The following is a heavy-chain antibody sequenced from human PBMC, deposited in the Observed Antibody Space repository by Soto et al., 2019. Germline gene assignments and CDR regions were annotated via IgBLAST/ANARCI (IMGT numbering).Heavy chain of an antibody. CDR2: INAGNGNT. CDR3: ARPPYDSSKPFDY. V-gene: IGHV1-3*01. J-gene: IGHJ4*02. D-gene: IGHD3-22*01. Sequence: ASVKVSCKASGYIFTSYYIHWVRQAPGQGLEWMGWINAGNGNTKYSQKFQGRVTITRDTSASTAYMELSSLRSEDTAVYYCARPPYDSSKPFDYWGQGTLVTVSS. CDR1: GYIFTSYY.